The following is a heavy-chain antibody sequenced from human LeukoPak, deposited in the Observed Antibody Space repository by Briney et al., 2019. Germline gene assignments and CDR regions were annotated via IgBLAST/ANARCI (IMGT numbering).Heavy chain of an antibody. Sequence: ASVKVSCKASGDTFSSNANGWVRQAPGQGLEWMGGIIPIFRTATYAQEFQGRVTITADESTSTAYMELSSLRPEDTAVYYCARASYCSNTSCHLASHIWGQGTMVTVSS. V-gene: IGHV1-69*13. J-gene: IGHJ3*02. CDR1: GDTFSSNA. CDR3: ARASYCSNTSCHLASHI. CDR2: IIPIFRTA. D-gene: IGHD2-2*01.